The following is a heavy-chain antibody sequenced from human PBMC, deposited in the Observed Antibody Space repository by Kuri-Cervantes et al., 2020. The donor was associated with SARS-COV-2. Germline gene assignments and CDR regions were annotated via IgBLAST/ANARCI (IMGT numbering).Heavy chain of an antibody. CDR1: EFTFSGYW. D-gene: IGHD3-3*01. CDR2: IKQDGSEK. Sequence: GESLKISCAASEFTFSGYWMSWVRQAPGKGLEWVANIKQDGSEKYYVDSVKGRFTISRDNAKNSLYLQMNSLRAEDTAVYYCARKRNNYDFWSGPIYYFDYWGQGTLVTVSS. CDR3: ARKRNNYDFWSGPIYYFDY. V-gene: IGHV3-7*01. J-gene: IGHJ4*02.